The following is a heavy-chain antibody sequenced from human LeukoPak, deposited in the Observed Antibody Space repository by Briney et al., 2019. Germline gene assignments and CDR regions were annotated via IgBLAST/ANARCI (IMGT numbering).Heavy chain of an antibody. Sequence: GGSLRLSCAASGFTFSDSYMTWVRQAPGKGVEWVAYISGSGHDINYSESAKGRFTISRDNAKNSLYLQMSSLRAEDTAVYYCAKEHDSSGYPTFDYWGQGTLVTVSS. CDR1: GFTFSDSY. V-gene: IGHV3-11*04. CDR3: AKEHDSSGYPTFDY. D-gene: IGHD3-22*01. CDR2: ISGSGHDI. J-gene: IGHJ4*02.